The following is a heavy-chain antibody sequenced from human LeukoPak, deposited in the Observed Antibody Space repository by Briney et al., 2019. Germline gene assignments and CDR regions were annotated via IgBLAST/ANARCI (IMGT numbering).Heavy chain of an antibody. D-gene: IGHD5-18*01. CDR2: IYYSGST. J-gene: IGHJ4*02. CDR1: GGSISSYY. Sequence: SETLSLTCTVSGGSISSYYWSWIRQPPGKGLEWIGYIYYSGSTNYNPSLKSRVTISVDTSKNQFSLKLSSVTAADTAVYYCARGKVFGPDTAPGYFDYWGQGTLVTVSS. V-gene: IGHV4-59*08. CDR3: ARGKVFGPDTAPGYFDY.